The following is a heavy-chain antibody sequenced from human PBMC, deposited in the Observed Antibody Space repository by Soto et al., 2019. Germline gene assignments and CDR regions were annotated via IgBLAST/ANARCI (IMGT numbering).Heavy chain of an antibody. CDR2: ISYDGSNK. CDR3: AKDPVQYSSGWLYDY. CDR1: GFTFSSYG. V-gene: IGHV3-30*18. D-gene: IGHD6-19*01. Sequence: HPVGSLRLSCAASGFTFSSYGMHWVRQAPGKGLEWVAVISYDGSNKYYADSVKGRFTISRDNSKNTLYLQMNSLRAEDTAVYYCAKDPVQYSSGWLYDYWGQGTLVTVSS. J-gene: IGHJ4*02.